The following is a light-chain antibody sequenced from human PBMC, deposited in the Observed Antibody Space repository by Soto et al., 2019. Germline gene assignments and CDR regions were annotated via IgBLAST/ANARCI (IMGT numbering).Light chain of an antibody. J-gene: IGLJ7*01. Sequence: QSALTQPASVSGSPGQSITISCTGTSSDVGGYNLVSWYQQHPGKAPKLMIYEGSKRPSGVSNRFSGSKSGNTASLTISGLQAEDEADYYCCSYAGSSTSAVFGGGTQLTVL. CDR3: CSYAGSSTSAV. CDR1: SSDVGGYNL. V-gene: IGLV2-23*01. CDR2: EGS.